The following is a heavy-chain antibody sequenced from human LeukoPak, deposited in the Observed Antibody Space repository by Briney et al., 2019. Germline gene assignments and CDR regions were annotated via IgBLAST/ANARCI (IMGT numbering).Heavy chain of an antibody. J-gene: IGHJ4*02. CDR2: IIPIFGTA. Sequence: SVKVSCKASGGTFVSYAISWVRQAPGQGLEWMGGIIPIFGTANYAQKFQGRVTITADESTSTAYMELSSLRSEDTAVYYCARIAAAGTNRIDYWGQGTLVTVSS. V-gene: IGHV1-69*13. CDR1: GGTFVSYA. CDR3: ARIAAAGTNRIDY. D-gene: IGHD6-13*01.